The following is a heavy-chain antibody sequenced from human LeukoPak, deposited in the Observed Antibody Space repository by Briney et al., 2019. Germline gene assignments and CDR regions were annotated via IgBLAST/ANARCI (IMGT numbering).Heavy chain of an antibody. CDR1: GFTFSSYS. Sequence: GSLRLSCAASGFTFSSYSMNWIRQPPGKGLEWIGEIIHTGSTNYNPSLKSRVTISIDTSKSQFSLRLSSVTAADTAVYYCAGYRGRNGSNYYFDSWGQGILVTVSS. CDR2: IIHTGST. V-gene: IGHV4-34*12. D-gene: IGHD5-24*01. J-gene: IGHJ4*02. CDR3: AGYRGRNGSNYYFDS.